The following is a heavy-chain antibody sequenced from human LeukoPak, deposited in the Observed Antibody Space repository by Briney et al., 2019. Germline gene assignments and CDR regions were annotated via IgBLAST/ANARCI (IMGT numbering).Heavy chain of an antibody. D-gene: IGHD3-10*01. V-gene: IGHV4-59*01. Sequence: SETLSLTCTVSGGSISSYYWSWIRQPPGKGLEWIGYIYYSGSTNYNPSLKSRVTISVDTSKNQFSLKLSSVTAADTAVYYCARALVWFGEFDYWGQGTLVTVSS. CDR1: GGSISSYY. CDR2: IYYSGST. J-gene: IGHJ4*02. CDR3: ARALVWFGEFDY.